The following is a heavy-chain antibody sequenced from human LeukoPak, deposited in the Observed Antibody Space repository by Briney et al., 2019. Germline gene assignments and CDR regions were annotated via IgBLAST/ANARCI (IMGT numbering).Heavy chain of an antibody. D-gene: IGHD6-19*01. V-gene: IGHV4-4*07. CDR3: ARDYPIAVADWFDP. Sequence: SETLSLTCTVSGGSISSYYWSWIRQPAGKGLEWIGRIYTSGSTNYNPSLKSRVTMSVDTSKNQFSLKLSSVTAADTAAYYCARDYPIAVADWFDPWGQGTLVTVSS. CDR2: IYTSGST. CDR1: GGSISSYY. J-gene: IGHJ5*02.